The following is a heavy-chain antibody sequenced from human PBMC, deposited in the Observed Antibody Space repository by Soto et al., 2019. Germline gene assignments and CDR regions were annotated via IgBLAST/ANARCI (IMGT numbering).Heavy chain of an antibody. J-gene: IGHJ4*02. CDR2: MNPNSGNT. V-gene: IGHV1-8*01. CDR3: ARGGKHDYDFWSGYLYYFDY. CDR1: GYTFTSYD. D-gene: IGHD3-3*01. Sequence: ASVKVSCKASGYTFTSYDINWVRQATGQGLEWMGWMNPNSGNTGYAQKFQGRVTMTRNTSISTAYMELSSLRSEDTAVYYCARGGKHDYDFWSGYLYYFDYWGQGTRVTVSS.